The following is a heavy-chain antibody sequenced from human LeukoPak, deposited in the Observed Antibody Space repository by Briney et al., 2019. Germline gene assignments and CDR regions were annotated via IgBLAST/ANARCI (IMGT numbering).Heavy chain of an antibody. D-gene: IGHD4-17*01. Sequence: ASVKVSCKASGYTFTNYFVYWVRQAPGQGLEWIGIINPTSVGREYAQKFQGGITMTRDTSTSTVYKELNSLRSDDTAVYYCARMGRGDQDWYFDLWGRGTLITVSS. CDR1: GYTFTNYF. CDR2: INPTSVGR. J-gene: IGHJ2*01. CDR3: ARMGRGDQDWYFDL. V-gene: IGHV1-46*01.